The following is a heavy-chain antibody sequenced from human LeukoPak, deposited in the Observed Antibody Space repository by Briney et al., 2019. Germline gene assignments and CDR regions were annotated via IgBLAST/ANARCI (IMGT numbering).Heavy chain of an antibody. CDR1: GGSFSGYY. D-gene: IGHD6-13*01. V-gene: IGHV4-34*01. CDR3: VRALRYSSNDTTYRLDY. Sequence: SETLSLTCAVYGGSFSGYYWSWIRQPPGKGLEWIGEINHSGSTNYNPSLKSRVTISVDTSKNQFSLKLSSVTAADTAVYYCVRALRYSSNDTTYRLDYWGQGTLVTVSS. J-gene: IGHJ4*02. CDR2: INHSGST.